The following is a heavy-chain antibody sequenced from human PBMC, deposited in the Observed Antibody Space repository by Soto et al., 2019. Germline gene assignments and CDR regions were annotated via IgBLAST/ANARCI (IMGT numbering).Heavy chain of an antibody. CDR3: ARVSERNSSGWQKFDY. V-gene: IGHV4-31*03. J-gene: IGHJ4*02. Sequence: PSETLSLTCSVSGGSISSGGYYWSWIRQHPGKGLEWIGYIYYSGSTYYNPSLESRVTISVDTSKNQFSLKLSSVTAANTAVYYCARVSERNSSGWQKFDYWGQGTLVTVSS. CDR2: IYYSGST. D-gene: IGHD6-19*01. CDR1: GGSISSGGYY.